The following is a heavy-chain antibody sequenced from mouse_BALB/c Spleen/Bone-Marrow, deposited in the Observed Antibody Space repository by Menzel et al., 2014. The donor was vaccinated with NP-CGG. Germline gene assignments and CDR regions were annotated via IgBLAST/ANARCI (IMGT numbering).Heavy chain of an antibody. CDR3: ARKGAMITHYYAMDY. CDR2: ISNGSSTI. CDR1: GFTFSSFG. V-gene: IGHV5-17*02. J-gene: IGHJ4*01. Sequence: EVKLEESGGGLVQPGGSRKLSCAASGFTFSSFGMHWVRQAPEKGLEWVAYISNGSSTIYYADTVKGRFTISRDNPKNALFLRITSIRSEDTAMYYCARKGAMITHYYAMDYWGQGTSVTVSS. D-gene: IGHD2-4*01.